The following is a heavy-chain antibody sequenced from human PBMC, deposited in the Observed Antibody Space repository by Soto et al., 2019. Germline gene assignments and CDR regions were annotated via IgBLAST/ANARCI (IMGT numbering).Heavy chain of an antibody. V-gene: IGHV3-9*01. CDR3: AKDYSNYQFYFDY. D-gene: IGHD4-4*01. CDR2: ISWNSGSI. Sequence: GGSLRLSCAASGFTFDDYAMHWVRQAPGKGLEWVSGISWNSGSIGYADSVKGRFTISRDNAKNSLYLQMNSLRAEDTALYYCAKDYSNYQFYFDYWGQGTLVTVSS. J-gene: IGHJ4*02. CDR1: GFTFDDYA.